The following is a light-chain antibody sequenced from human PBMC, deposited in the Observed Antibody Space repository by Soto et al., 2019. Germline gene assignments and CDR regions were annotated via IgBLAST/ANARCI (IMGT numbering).Light chain of an antibody. CDR3: VAWDDNLGSRV. V-gene: IGLV1-47*01. CDR2: MNS. Sequence: QSVLTQPPSLSGTPGQTVTISCTGSRSNIGSAIVHWYQQLPGTAPKHLIYMNSQRPSGVPDRFSGSKSGTSASLVITGLRPEDEADYYCVAWDDNLGSRVFGGGTKLTVL. J-gene: IGLJ3*02. CDR1: RSNIGSAI.